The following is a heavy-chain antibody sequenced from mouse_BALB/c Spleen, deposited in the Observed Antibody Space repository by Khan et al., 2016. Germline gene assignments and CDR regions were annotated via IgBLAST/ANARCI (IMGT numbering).Heavy chain of an antibody. Sequence: EVQLQESGPGLVKPSQSLSLTCTVTGYSITSDYAWNWIRQFPGNKLEWMGYISYSGSTSYNPSLKSRISITRDTSKNQFFLQLNSVITEDTATYYCARSWRGFYAMDYWGQGTSVTVSS. V-gene: IGHV3-2*02. CDR1: GYSITSDYA. J-gene: IGHJ4*01. CDR2: ISYSGST. CDR3: ARSWRGFYAMDY.